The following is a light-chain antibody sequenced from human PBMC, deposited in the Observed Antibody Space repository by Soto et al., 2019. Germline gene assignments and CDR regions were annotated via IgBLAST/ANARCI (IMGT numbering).Light chain of an antibody. CDR1: QSVSSY. CDR2: DAS. Sequence: EIVLTQSPATLSLSPGERATLSCRASQSVSSYLAWYQQKPGQAPRLLIYDASNRATGIPARFSGSGSGTDFTFTISSLEPEDFAVYYCPQCSNWPRTFGQGTKVEIK. CDR3: PQCSNWPRT. J-gene: IGKJ1*01. V-gene: IGKV3-11*01.